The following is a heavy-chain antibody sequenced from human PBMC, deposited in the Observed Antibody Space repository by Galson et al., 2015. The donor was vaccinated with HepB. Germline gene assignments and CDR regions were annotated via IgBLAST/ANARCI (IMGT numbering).Heavy chain of an antibody. CDR3: AREGGNPMVRGVTIQTQIEDYYYYYGMDV. Sequence: SLRLSCAASGFTFSSYSMNWVRQAPGKGLEWVSYISSSSSTIYYADSVKGRFTISRDNAKNSLYLQMNSLRAEDTAVYYCAREGGNPMVRGVTIQTQIEDYYYYYGMDVWGQGTTVTVSS. CDR2: ISSSSSTI. V-gene: IGHV3-48*04. D-gene: IGHD3-10*01. CDR1: GFTFSSYS. J-gene: IGHJ6*02.